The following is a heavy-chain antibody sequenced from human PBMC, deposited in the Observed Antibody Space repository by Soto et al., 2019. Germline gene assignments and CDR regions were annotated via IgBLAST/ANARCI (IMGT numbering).Heavy chain of an antibody. J-gene: IGHJ3*01. CDR3: ARQDAFDV. V-gene: IGHV1-3*01. CDR1: GYTFSSYR. Sequence: QVQLVQSGAEVKKPGASVKVSCKASGYTFSSYRMHWVRQAPGHRLEWMGWINVGNGGTAYSQKFRPRVTITRDTSASTAYMELNSLISEDTAVYYCARQDAFDVWGQGTMVTVSS. CDR2: INVGNGGT.